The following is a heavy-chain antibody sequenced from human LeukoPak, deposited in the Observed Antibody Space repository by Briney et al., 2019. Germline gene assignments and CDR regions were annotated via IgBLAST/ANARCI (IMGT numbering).Heavy chain of an antibody. CDR3: TRLYCGGGYCYYFDY. CDR1: GFTFSGSA. V-gene: IGHV3-73*01. J-gene: IGHJ4*02. Sequence: GGSLRLSCAASGFTFSGSAMHWVRQASGKGLEWVGRIRSKSNNYATAYAASVNGRFNISRDDSKNMVYLQMNSLKTEDTAVYYCTRLYCGGGYCYYFDYWGQGTLVTVSS. D-gene: IGHD2-21*01. CDR2: IRSKSNNYAT.